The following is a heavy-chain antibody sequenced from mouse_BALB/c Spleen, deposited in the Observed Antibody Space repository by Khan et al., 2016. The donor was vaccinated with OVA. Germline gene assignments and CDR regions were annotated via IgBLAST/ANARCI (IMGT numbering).Heavy chain of an antibody. CDR1: GFTFGTYT. Sequence: EVQLLETGGGLVQPGGSLKLSCAASGFTFGTYTMSWVRQTPEKRLEWVAYISGGGRTYYLDTVKGRFTISRDNAKNTLYLQMSSLKSEDTAMYYCAKSLYYYGSSHLFDYWGQGTTLTVSS. CDR2: ISGGGRT. CDR3: AKSLYYYGSSHLFDY. J-gene: IGHJ2*01. D-gene: IGHD1-1*01. V-gene: IGHV5-12-2*01.